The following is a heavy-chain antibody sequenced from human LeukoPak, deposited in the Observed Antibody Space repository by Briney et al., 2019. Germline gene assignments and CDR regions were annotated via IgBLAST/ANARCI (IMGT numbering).Heavy chain of an antibody. Sequence: GASVKVSCKASGGTFSSYSISWVRQAPGQGLEWMGGIIPIFDTADYAQKFQGRVTITADESTSTAYMELSSLRSEDTAVFYCARISLGAIWGYYYGMDVWGLGTTVTVSS. CDR2: IIPIFDTA. D-gene: IGHD1-26*01. V-gene: IGHV1-69*13. J-gene: IGHJ6*02. CDR1: GGTFSSYS. CDR3: ARISLGAIWGYYYGMDV.